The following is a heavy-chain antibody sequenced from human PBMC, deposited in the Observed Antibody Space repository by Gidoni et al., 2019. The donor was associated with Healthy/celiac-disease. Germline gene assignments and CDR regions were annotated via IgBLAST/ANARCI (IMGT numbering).Heavy chain of an antibody. V-gene: IGHV3-21*01. D-gene: IGHD3-3*01. CDR1: GFTFSSYS. J-gene: IGHJ4*02. Sequence: EVQLVESGGGLVKPGGSLRLSCAASGFTFSSYSMNWVRQAPGKGLEWVSSISSSSSYIDYADSVKGRFTISRDNAKNSLYLQMNSLRAEDTAVYYCARGTKGFTIFGAQPGVFDYWGQGTLVTVSS. CDR3: ARGTKGFTIFGAQPGVFDY. CDR2: ISSSSSYI.